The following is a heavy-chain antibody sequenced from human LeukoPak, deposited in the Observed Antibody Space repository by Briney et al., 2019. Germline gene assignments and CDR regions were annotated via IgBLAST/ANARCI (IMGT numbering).Heavy chain of an antibody. J-gene: IGHJ4*02. CDR3: ARAAFSSRYGFDY. D-gene: IGHD6-13*01. V-gene: IGHV4-59*01. Sequence: SETLSLTCSVSGGSLSSDYWSWIRQPPGKGLEWIGYIHYSGSTTYNPSLKSRVTISVDTSKNQFSLKLSSVTAADTAVYNCARAAFSSRYGFDYWGQGTLVTVSS. CDR1: GGSLSSDY. CDR2: IHYSGST.